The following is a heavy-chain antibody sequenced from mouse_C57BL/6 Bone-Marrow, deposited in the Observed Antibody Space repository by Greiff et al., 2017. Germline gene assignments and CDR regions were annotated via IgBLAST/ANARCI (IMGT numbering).Heavy chain of an antibody. Sequence: VQLQQPGAELVMPGASVKLSCKASGYTFTSYWMHWVKQRPGQGLEWIGEIDPSDSYTNYNQKFTGKSTLTVDKSSSTAYMQLSSLTSEDSAVYYCAGESYEGYYAMNYWGQGTSVTVSS. V-gene: IGHV1-69*01. CDR1: GYTFTSYW. D-gene: IGHD2-3*01. J-gene: IGHJ4*01. CDR3: AGESYEGYYAMNY. CDR2: IDPSDSYT.